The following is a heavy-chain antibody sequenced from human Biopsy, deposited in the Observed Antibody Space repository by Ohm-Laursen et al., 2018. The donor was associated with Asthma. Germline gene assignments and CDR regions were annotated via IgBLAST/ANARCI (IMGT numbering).Heavy chain of an antibody. D-gene: IGHD3-16*01. CDR2: MNPNSGNT. Sequence: ASVKVSCKASGYTFTSYDINWVRQATGQGLEWMGWMNPNSGNTGYPQNFQGRVTMTRDTSISTAYMELSSLRSEDTAVYYCTRWSLRVRDTPNDHWGQGTLVTVSS. V-gene: IGHV1-8*01. CDR1: GYTFTSYD. CDR3: TRWSLRVRDTPNDH. J-gene: IGHJ4*02.